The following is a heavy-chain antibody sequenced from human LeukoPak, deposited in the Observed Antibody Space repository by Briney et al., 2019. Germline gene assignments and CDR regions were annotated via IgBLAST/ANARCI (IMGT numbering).Heavy chain of an antibody. CDR3: ARASNEEDYFDY. Sequence: ASVKVSCKASGYTFTSYYMHWVRQAPGQGLEWLGIINPTGGSTSYTQKFQDRVTMTRDMSTSTVYMELSSLRSEDTAIYYCARASNEEDYFDYWGQGTLVTVSS. J-gene: IGHJ4*02. CDR2: INPTGGST. D-gene: IGHD1-1*01. CDR1: GYTFTSYY. V-gene: IGHV1-46*01.